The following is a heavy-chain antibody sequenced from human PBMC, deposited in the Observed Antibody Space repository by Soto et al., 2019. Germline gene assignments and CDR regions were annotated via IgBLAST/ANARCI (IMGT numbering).Heavy chain of an antibody. CDR1: GFTFSTFW. Sequence: EVQLVESGGGLVQPGGSLRLSCVASGFTFSTFWMHWVRQAPGKGLVWVSRVNSDGSRTYYADSVKGRVTISRDNAKNTLYLQLNSLRPEDTAVYYCARDFEYWGQGTLVTVSS. CDR2: VNSDGSRT. CDR3: ARDFEY. J-gene: IGHJ4*02. V-gene: IGHV3-74*01.